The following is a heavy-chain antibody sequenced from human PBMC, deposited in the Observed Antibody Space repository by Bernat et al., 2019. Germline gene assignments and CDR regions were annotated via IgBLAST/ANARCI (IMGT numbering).Heavy chain of an antibody. CDR2: ISGSGGST. Sequence: VQLVESGGGVVQPGRSLRLSCAASGFTFSSYAMSWVRQAPGKGLEWVSAISGSGGSTYYADSVKGRFTISRDNSKNTLYLQMNSLRAEDTAVYYCARGGGDYVFSYGMDVWGQGTTVTVSS. CDR3: ARGGGDYVFSYGMDV. J-gene: IGHJ6*02. CDR1: GFTFSSYA. D-gene: IGHD4-17*01. V-gene: IGHV3-23*04.